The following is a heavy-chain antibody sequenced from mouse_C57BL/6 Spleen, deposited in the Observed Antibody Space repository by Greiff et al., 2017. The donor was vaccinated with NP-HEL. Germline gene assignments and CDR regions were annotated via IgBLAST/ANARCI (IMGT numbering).Heavy chain of an antibody. CDR1: GYTFTDYY. Sequence: EVQLQQSGPELVKPGASVKISCKASGYTFTDYYMNWVKQSHGKSLEWIGDINPNNGGTSYNQKFKGKATLTVDKSSSTAYMELRSLTSEDSAGDDCENRWDFDVWGTGTTVTVSA. J-gene: IGHJ1*03. CDR3: ENRWDFDV. CDR2: INPNNGGT. V-gene: IGHV1-26*01.